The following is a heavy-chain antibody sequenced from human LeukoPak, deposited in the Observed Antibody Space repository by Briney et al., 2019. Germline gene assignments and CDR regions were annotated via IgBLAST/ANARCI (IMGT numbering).Heavy chain of an antibody. J-gene: IGHJ4*02. CDR1: GGSISSYY. D-gene: IGHD3-3*01. CDR2: IYTSGST. V-gene: IGHV4-4*07. CDR3: ARGARADFWSGYFDY. Sequence: PSETLSLTCTVSGGSISSYYWSWIRQPAGKGLEWFGRIYTSGSTNYNPSLKSRVTMSVDTSKNQFSLKLSSVTAADTAMYYCARGARADFWSGYFDYWGQGALVTVSS.